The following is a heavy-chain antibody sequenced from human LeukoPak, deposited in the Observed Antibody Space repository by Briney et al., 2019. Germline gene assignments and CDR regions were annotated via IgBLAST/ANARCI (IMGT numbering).Heavy chain of an antibody. J-gene: IGHJ3*02. CDR1: GGSISSSSYY. D-gene: IGHD4-17*01. CDR3: ARQTTVTFRGAFDI. CDR2: IYYSGST. V-gene: IGHV4-39*01. Sequence: SETLSLTCTVSGGSISSSSYYWGWIRQPPGKGLEWIVSIYYSGSTYYNPSLKSRVTISVDTSKNQFSLKLSSVTAADTAVYYCARQTTVTFRGAFDIWGQGTMGTVSS.